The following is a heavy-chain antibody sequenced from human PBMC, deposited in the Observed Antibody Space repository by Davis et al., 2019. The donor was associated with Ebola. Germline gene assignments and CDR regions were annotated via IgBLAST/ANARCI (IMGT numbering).Heavy chain of an antibody. V-gene: IGHV1-18*01. J-gene: IGHJ6*04. CDR1: GYTFTSYG. CDR3: AGDGDYAGMDV. D-gene: IGHD4-17*01. CDR2: ISAYNGNT. Sequence: AASVVSCKASGYTFTSYGISWVRQAPGQGLEWMGWISAYNGNTNYAQKLQGRVTMTTDTSTSTAYMELRSLRSDDTAVYYCAGDGDYAGMDVWGKGTTVTVSS.